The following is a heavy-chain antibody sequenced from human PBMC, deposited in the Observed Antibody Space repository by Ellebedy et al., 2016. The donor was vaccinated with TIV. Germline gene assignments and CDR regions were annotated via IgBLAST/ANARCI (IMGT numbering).Heavy chain of an antibody. Sequence: PGGSLRLSCAASGFTFSSYGMHWVRQAPGTGLEWVSSISSSSIYIYYADSVKGRFTVSRDNAKNSLYLQMNSLRAEDTAVYYCARVKVMITFGGVMDYWGQGTLVTVSS. V-gene: IGHV3-21*01. CDR1: GFTFSSYG. CDR2: ISSSSIYI. J-gene: IGHJ4*02. D-gene: IGHD3-16*01. CDR3: ARVKVMITFGGVMDY.